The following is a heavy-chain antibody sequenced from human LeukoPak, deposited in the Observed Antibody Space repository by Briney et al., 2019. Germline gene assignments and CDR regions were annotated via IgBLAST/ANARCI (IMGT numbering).Heavy chain of an antibody. V-gene: IGHV3-9*01. CDR3: ARGMIAVAGAFPDAFDI. D-gene: IGHD6-19*01. Sequence: PGGSLRLSCAASGFTFDDYAMHWVRQAPGKGLEWVSGISWNSGSIGYADSVKGRFTISRDNAKNSLYLQMNSLRAEDTAVYYCARGMIAVAGAFPDAFDIWGQGTMVTVSS. CDR2: ISWNSGSI. J-gene: IGHJ3*02. CDR1: GFTFDDYA.